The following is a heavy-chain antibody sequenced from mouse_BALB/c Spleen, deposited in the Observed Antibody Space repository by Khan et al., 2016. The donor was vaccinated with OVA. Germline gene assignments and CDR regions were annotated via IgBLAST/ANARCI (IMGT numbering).Heavy chain of an antibody. Sequence: QVQLQQSGPELVKPGASVKMSCKASGYTFTDYVMNWVKQRNGQGLEWIGQIYPGSDSTYYNEKFKGKATLTADRSSSTAYMQLSNLTSEDSAVYFWSGAGLDVLAYWGQGTLVTVSA. CDR1: GYTFTDYV. V-gene: IGHV1-77*01. D-gene: IGHD3-2*02. CDR2: IYPGSDST. J-gene: IGHJ3*01. CDR3: SGAGLDVLAY.